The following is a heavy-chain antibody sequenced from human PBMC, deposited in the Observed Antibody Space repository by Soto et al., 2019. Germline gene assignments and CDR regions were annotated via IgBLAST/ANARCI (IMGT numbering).Heavy chain of an antibody. D-gene: IGHD4-4*01. CDR1: GGSISGYY. CDR2: ISYSGSI. J-gene: IGHJ5*02. CDR3: ARGSNYDDYFTWFDP. Sequence: SETLSLTCTVSGGSISGYYWSWIRQPPGKGLEWIGYISYSGSINYNPSLKSRVTISVDTSKNQLSLKLTSVTAADTAVYYCARGSNYDDYFTWFDPWGQGTLVTVSS. V-gene: IGHV4-59*01.